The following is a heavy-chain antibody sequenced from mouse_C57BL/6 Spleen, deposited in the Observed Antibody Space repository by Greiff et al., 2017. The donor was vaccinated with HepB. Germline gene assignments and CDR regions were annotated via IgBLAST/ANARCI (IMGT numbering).Heavy chain of an antibody. J-gene: IGHJ3*01. CDR3: ARHSNYIAY. Sequence: VQLQQSGAELVKPGASVKLSCTASGFTINDYYMHWVKQRTEQGLEWIGRIDPEDGETKYAPKFPGKATITADTSSNTAYLQLSSLTSEDTAVYYCARHSNYIAYWGQGTLFTVSA. CDR2: IDPEDGET. V-gene: IGHV14-2*01. CDR1: GFTINDYY. D-gene: IGHD2-5*01.